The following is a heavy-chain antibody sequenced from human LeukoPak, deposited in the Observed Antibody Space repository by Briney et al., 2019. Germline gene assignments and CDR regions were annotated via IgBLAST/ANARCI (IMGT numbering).Heavy chain of an antibody. V-gene: IGHV4-39*01. J-gene: IGHJ6*03. Sequence: SETLSLTCTVSGGSISSSSYYWGWIRQPPGKGLEWIGNIYYSGSTYYNPSLKSRVTISVDTSKNQFSLKLSSVTAADTAVYYCATVRLERPPDYYYYYYMDVWGKGTTVAISS. D-gene: IGHD1-1*01. CDR2: IYYSGST. CDR1: GGSISSSSYY. CDR3: ATVRLERPPDYYYYYYMDV.